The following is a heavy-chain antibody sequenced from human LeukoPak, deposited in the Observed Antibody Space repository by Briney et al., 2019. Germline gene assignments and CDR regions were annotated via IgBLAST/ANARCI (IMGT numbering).Heavy chain of an antibody. V-gene: IGHV3-30*18. D-gene: IGHD3-22*01. CDR3: AKLVPPPGDYYDSSGYSDY. CDR2: ISYDGSNK. CDR1: GFTFSSYG. J-gene: IGHJ4*02. Sequence: GGSLRLSCAASGFTFSSYGMHWVRQAPGKGLEWVAVISYDGSNKYYADSVKGRFTISRDNSKNTLYLQMNSLRAEDTAVYYCAKLVPPPGDYYDSSGYSDYWGQGTLVTVSS.